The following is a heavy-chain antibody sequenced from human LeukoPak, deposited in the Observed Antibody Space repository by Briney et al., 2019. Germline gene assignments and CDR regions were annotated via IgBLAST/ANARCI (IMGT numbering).Heavy chain of an antibody. CDR2: ISASNGDT. CDR1: GYTFSNYH. J-gene: IGHJ4*02. CDR3: ARDPYHRLGPPLDL. D-gene: IGHD2-2*01. Sequence: ASVKVSCKASGYTFSNYHITWVRQAPGQGLEWMGRISASNGDTNYAQSLQGRVTMTTDTSTSTVYMEVRSLRSDDTAMYYCARDPYHRLGPPLDLWGQGTLVTVSS. V-gene: IGHV1-18*01.